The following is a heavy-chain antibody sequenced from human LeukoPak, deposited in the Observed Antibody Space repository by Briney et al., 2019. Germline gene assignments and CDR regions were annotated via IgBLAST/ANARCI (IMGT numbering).Heavy chain of an antibody. CDR1: GGSISSYY. V-gene: IGHV4-59*01. D-gene: IGHD2-15*01. CDR2: IYYSGST. Sequence: SETLSLTCAVSGGSISSYYWSWIRQPPGKGLEWIGYIYYSGSTNYNPSLKSRVTISVDTSKNQFSLKLRSVTAADTAVYYCARVTGYVIEDNFDYWGQGTLVTVSS. J-gene: IGHJ4*02. CDR3: ARVTGYVIEDNFDY.